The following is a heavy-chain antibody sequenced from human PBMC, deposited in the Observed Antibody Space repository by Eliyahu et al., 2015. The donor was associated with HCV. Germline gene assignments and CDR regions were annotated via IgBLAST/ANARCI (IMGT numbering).Heavy chain of an antibody. CDR2: INPSGGTT. CDR1: GYTVTSYY. V-gene: IGHV1-46*01. Sequence: QVQLVQSGAEVKKPGASVKVSCKASGYTVTSYYMHWVRQAPGQGLEWMGMINPSGGTTSYALKFQGRVSMTRDTSTTTIYMELSSLRYEDTAVYYCARGGAVVGEGDAFDIWGQGTMVTVSS. J-gene: IGHJ3*02. D-gene: IGHD6-13*01. CDR3: ARGGAVVGEGDAFDI.